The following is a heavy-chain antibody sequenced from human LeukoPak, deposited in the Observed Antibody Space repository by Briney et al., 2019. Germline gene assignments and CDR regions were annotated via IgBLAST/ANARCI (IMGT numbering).Heavy chain of an antibody. J-gene: IGHJ4*02. V-gene: IGHV1-3*01. Sequence: ASVNVSCKASGYTFTSYAMHWVRQDPGQRLEWMGWINAGNGNAKYSQKFQGRVTITRATSASTAYMELRSLRSDDTAVYYCARDRDYGDYNTQDLFVYWGQGTLVTVSS. CDR3: ARDRDYGDYNTQDLFVY. CDR1: GYTFTSYA. CDR2: INAGNGNA. D-gene: IGHD4-17*01.